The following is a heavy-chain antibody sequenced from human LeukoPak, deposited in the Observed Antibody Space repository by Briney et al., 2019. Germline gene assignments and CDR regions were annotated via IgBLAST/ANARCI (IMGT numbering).Heavy chain of an antibody. D-gene: IGHD1-26*01. CDR2: MNPNSGNT. CDR3: ARGGSYDLIAFDI. CDR1: GYTFTSYD. V-gene: IGHV1-8*03. Sequence: ASVKVSCKASGYTFTSYDINWVRQATGQGLEWMGWMNPNSGNTGYAQKFQGRVTITRNTSISTAYMELSSPRSEDTAVYYCARGGSYDLIAFDIWGQGTMVTVSS. J-gene: IGHJ3*02.